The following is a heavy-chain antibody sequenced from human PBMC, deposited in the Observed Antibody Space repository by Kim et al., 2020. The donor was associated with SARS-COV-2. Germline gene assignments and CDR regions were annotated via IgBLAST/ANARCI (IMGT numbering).Heavy chain of an antibody. J-gene: IGHJ6*02. D-gene: IGHD3-10*01. CDR1: GFTFSSYG. V-gene: IGHV3-33*01. CDR2: IWYDGSNK. Sequence: GGSLRLTCAASGFTFSSYGMHWVRQAPGKGLEWVAVIWYDGSNKYYADSVKGRFTISRDNSKNTLYLQMNSLRAEDTAVYYCARVLGTNMVRGVITHYYYYGMDVWGQGTTVTVSS. CDR3: ARVLGTNMVRGVITHYYYYGMDV.